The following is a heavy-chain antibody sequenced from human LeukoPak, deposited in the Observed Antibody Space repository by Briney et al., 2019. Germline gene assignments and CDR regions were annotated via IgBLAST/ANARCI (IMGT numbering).Heavy chain of an antibody. V-gene: IGHV3-7*01. CDR1: GFTFSRSR. CDR2: IKEDGGEK. J-gene: IGHJ4*02. D-gene: IGHD2-2*01. Sequence: GGSLRLSCAASGFTFSRSRMNWVRQVPGKGLEWVANIKEDGGEKYYLDSVKGRFTISRDNAKNSMYLQMNSLRAEDTAVYYCARINTDQYSTSDFWGQGTLVTVSS. CDR3: ARINTDQYSTSDF.